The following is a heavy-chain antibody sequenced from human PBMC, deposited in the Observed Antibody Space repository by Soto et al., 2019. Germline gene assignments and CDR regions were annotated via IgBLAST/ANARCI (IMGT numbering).Heavy chain of an antibody. D-gene: IGHD3-16*02. CDR1: GGSISSGAYY. CDR3: AREKRGIAFGGVVGLNWFDP. V-gene: IGHV4-31*03. CDR2: IYYSGST. J-gene: IGHJ5*02. Sequence: SETLSLTCTVSGGSISSGAYYWSWIRQHPGKGLEGIGYIYYSGSTYYNPSLKSRLTISVDTSKNQFSLKLSSVTAADTAVYYCAREKRGIAFGGVVGLNWFDPWGQGTLVTVSS.